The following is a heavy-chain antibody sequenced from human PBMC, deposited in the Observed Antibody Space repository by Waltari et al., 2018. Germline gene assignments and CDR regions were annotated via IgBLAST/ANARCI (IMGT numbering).Heavy chain of an antibody. Sequence: EVQLLESGGGLVQPGGSLRLSCAASGFTFSSYAMSWVRQAPGKGLEWVSAISGSGGSKYYADSVKGRFTISRDNAKNTLYLQMNSMGAEDTAVYYCAKYKGAAGREGDWGQGTLVTVSS. V-gene: IGHV3-23*01. D-gene: IGHD6-13*01. CDR2: ISGSGGSK. CDR3: AKYKGAAGREGD. CDR1: GFTFSSYA. J-gene: IGHJ4*02.